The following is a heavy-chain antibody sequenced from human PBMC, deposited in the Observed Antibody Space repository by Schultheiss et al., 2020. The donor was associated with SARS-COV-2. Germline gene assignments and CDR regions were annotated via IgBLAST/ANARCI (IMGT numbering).Heavy chain of an antibody. D-gene: IGHD6-6*01. V-gene: IGHV4-4*07. J-gene: IGHJ4*02. CDR3: ARVGIAARPRERGYFDY. CDR2: IYTSGST. CDR1: GGSISSYY. Sequence: SETLSLTCTVSGGSISSYYWSWIRQPAGKGLEWIGRIYTSGSTNYNPSLKSRVTMSVDTSKNQFSLKLSSVTAADTAVYYCARVGIAARPRERGYFDYWGQGTLVTVSS.